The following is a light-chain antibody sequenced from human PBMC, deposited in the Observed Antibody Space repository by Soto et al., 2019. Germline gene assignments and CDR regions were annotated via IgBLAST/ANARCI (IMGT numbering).Light chain of an antibody. CDR2: DAS. CDR3: QQYTSSSPL. V-gene: IGKV1-5*01. Sequence: DIQMTQSPSTLSASVGDTVTITCRASQSINTWLAWHQQKPGKAPKLLISDASTLESGVPSRFSGSGSGTDFTLTINSLQPYDFATSYCQQYTSSSPLFGQRTEVDNK. CDR1: QSINTW. J-gene: IGKJ1*01.